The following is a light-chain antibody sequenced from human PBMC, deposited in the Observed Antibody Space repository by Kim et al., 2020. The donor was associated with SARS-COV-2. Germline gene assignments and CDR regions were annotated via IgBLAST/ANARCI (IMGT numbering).Light chain of an antibody. J-gene: IGKJ5*01. V-gene: IGKV3-15*01. Sequence: LPAGRATLSCRASQSVSSNVSWYQQKPGRAPRLLLYGASTRATGSPARFSSSGCGTAFTLTTTSLQSEDVAVYYCQQYNNWPPLTFGQGTRVEIK. CDR2: GAS. CDR3: QQYNNWPPLT. CDR1: QSVSSN.